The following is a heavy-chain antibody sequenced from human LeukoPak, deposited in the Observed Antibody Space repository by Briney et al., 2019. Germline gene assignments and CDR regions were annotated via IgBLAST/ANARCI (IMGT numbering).Heavy chain of an antibody. D-gene: IGHD6-13*01. V-gene: IGHV3-7*01. Sequence: GGSLRLSCAASGSTLSNVWMNWVRQAPGKGLEWVANIKQDGSEKYYVDSVKGRFTISRDNAKNSLYLQMNSLRAEDTAVYYCARSSWHDYWGQGTLVTVSS. CDR2: IKQDGSEK. CDR3: ARSSWHDY. J-gene: IGHJ4*02. CDR1: GSTLSNVW.